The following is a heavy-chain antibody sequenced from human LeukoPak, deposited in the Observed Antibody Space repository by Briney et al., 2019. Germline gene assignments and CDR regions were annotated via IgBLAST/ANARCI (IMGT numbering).Heavy chain of an antibody. CDR1: GYTFTSYD. CDR2: TNPNSGNT. Sequence: GASVKVSCKASGYTFTSYDINWVRQATGQGLEWMGWTNPNSGNTGYAQKFQGRVTMTRNTSISTAYMELSSLRSEDTAVYYCARAPGGYCSSTSCYYYYYGMDVWGQGTTVTVSS. D-gene: IGHD2-2*01. J-gene: IGHJ6*02. V-gene: IGHV1-8*01. CDR3: ARAPGGYCSSTSCYYYYYGMDV.